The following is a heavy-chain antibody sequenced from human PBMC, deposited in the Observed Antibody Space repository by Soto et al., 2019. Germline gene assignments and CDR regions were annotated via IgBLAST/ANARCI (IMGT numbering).Heavy chain of an antibody. CDR3: ATGGRGYSYGQGAPRFHLDY. V-gene: IGHV1-69*13. Sequence: SVKVSGKASGGTFSSYAISWVRPAPGQGLEWMGGIIPIFGTENSAQKFQGRVTITADEFTSTAYMELSSLRSEGTGIYDRATGGRGYSYGQGAPRFHLDYWGQGTLVTVSS. CDR1: GGTFSSYA. J-gene: IGHJ4*01. D-gene: IGHD5-18*01. CDR2: IIPIFGTE.